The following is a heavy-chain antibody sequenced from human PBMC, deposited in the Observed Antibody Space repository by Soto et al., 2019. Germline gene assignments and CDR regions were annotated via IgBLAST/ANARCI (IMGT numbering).Heavy chain of an antibody. D-gene: IGHD6-13*01. CDR2: IWYDGSNK. CDR3: VRGSGYSSRSFDY. V-gene: IGHV3-33*01. Sequence: QVQLVESGGGVVQPGRSLRLSSAASGFTFDSYGMHWVRQAPGKGLEWVAAIWYDGSNKYYADSVKGQFTISRDNSKNTVYLQMNSLRAEDTAVYYCVRGSGYSSRSFDYWGQGTRVTVSS. CDR1: GFTFDSYG. J-gene: IGHJ4*02.